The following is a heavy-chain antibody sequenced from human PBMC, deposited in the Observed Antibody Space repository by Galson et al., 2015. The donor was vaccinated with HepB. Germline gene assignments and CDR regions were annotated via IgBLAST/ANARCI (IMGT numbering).Heavy chain of an antibody. CDR2: ISSSSSYI. D-gene: IGHD2-2*01. J-gene: IGHJ6*02. V-gene: IGHV3-21*01. CDR1: GFTFSSYS. CDR3: ARGAGDCSSTSCLDYGIDV. Sequence: SLRLSCAASGFTFSSYSMNWVRQAPGKGLEWVSSISSSSSYIYYADSVKGRFTISRDNAKNTLYLQMNSLRAEDTAVYYCARGAGDCSSTSCLDYGIDVWGQGTTVTVSS.